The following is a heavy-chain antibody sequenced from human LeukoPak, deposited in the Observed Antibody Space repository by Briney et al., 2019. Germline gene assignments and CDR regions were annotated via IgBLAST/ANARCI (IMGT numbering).Heavy chain of an antibody. Sequence: GESLKISWKGSGYSFTSYWIGWVRQLPGKGLGWIRTIFPGHSDTRYSPSFQGPVTISAAKSITSVYMKWSSVKASDTAMYYCAIDTTNFYGSVSFDYWGQGTLVTVSS. V-gene: IGHV5-51*01. CDR2: IFPGHSDT. J-gene: IGHJ4*02. D-gene: IGHD3-10*01. CDR1: GYSFTSYW. CDR3: AIDTTNFYGSVSFDY.